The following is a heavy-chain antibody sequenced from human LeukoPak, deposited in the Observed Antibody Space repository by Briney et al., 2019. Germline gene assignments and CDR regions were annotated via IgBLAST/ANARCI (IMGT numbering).Heavy chain of an antibody. CDR2: VSITGGST. CDR3: AKGGSSWSRNWFDP. J-gene: IGHJ5*02. Sequence: GGPLNPSCEASELTFSSYAMNWVRGAPGKGLKGASLVSITGGSTYYADSVKGRFTISRDNSNNMLYLQINSLRAEDTALYYCAKGGSSWSRNWFDPWGQGTLVTVSS. D-gene: IGHD6-13*01. CDR1: ELTFSSYA. V-gene: IGHV3-23*01.